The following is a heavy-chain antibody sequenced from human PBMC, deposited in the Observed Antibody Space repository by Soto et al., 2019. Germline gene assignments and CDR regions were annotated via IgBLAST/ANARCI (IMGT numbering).Heavy chain of an antibody. CDR3: ARVTTVVVVAALDY. D-gene: IGHD2-15*01. V-gene: IGHV1-2*02. CDR1: GYTFTGYY. CDR2: INPNSGGT. J-gene: IGHJ4*02. Sequence: ASVKVSCKASGYTFTGYYMHWVRQAPGQGLEWMGWINPNSGGTNYAQKFQGRVTMTRDTSISTAYMELSRLRSDDTAVYYCARVTTVVVVAALDYWGQGTLVTAPQ.